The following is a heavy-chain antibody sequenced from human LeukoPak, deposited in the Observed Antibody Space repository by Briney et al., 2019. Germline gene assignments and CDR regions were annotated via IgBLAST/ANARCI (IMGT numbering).Heavy chain of an antibody. CDR1: GFPSSSYT. J-gene: IGHJ4*02. Sequence: PGGPLRFSGAAPGFPSSSYTMNGVGRAPGKGRDGSSSISSSSSYIYYADSVKGRFTISRDNAKNSLYLQMNSLRAEDTAVYYCARDRFGAVGAFDYWGQGTLATISS. D-gene: IGHD1-26*01. CDR2: ISSSSSYI. CDR3: ARDRFGAVGAFDY. V-gene: IGHV3-21*01.